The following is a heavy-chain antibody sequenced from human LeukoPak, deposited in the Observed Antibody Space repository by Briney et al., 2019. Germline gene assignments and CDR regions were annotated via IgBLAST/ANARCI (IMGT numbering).Heavy chain of an antibody. D-gene: IGHD6-19*01. Sequence: GRSLRLSCAASGFTFSSYGMHWVRQAPGKGLEWVAVISYDGSNKYYADSVKGRFTISRDNSKNTLYLQMSSLRAEDTAVYYCAKDRSGWYYFDYWGQGTLVTVSS. V-gene: IGHV3-30*18. CDR3: AKDRSGWYYFDY. J-gene: IGHJ4*02. CDR1: GFTFSSYG. CDR2: ISYDGSNK.